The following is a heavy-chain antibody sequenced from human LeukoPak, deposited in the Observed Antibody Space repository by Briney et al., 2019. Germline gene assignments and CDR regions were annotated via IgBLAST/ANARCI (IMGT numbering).Heavy chain of an antibody. CDR3: ARGRSSSWYVASYYYYYGMDV. Sequence: ASVKVSCKASGYTFTSYDINGVRQATGQGLEWMGWMNPNSGNTGYAQKLQGRVTMTRNTSISTAYMELSSLRSEDTAVYYCARGRSSSWYVASYYYYYGMDVWGQGTTVTVSS. D-gene: IGHD6-13*01. CDR2: MNPNSGNT. J-gene: IGHJ6*02. CDR1: GYTFTSYD. V-gene: IGHV1-8*01.